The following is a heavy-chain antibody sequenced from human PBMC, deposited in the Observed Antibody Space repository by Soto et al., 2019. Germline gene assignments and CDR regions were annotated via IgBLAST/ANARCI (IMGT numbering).Heavy chain of an antibody. CDR1: GFTFGSYT. D-gene: IGHD6-19*01. CDR2: ISYDGSNK. V-gene: IGHV3-30-3*01. Sequence: PGGSLRLSCAASGFTFGSYTMHWVGQGPGKGLEWVAVISYDGSNKYYADSVKGRFTISRDNSKNTLYLQMNSLRAEDTAVYYCASNNNSPVALNWGQGTLVTVSS. CDR3: ASNNNSPVALN. J-gene: IGHJ4*02.